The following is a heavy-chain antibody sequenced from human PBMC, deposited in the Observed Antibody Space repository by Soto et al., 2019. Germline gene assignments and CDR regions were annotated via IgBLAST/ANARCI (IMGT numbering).Heavy chain of an antibody. D-gene: IGHD3-22*01. Sequence: PGGSLRLSCAASGFTFSSYWMSWVRQAPGKGLEWVANIKQEGSEKYYVDSVKGRFTISRDNAENSLYLQMNSLKDEDTAVYYCARGYYYDSSGYYGLWGQGTLVTVSS. V-gene: IGHV3-7*05. CDR2: IKQEGSEK. CDR1: GFTFSSYW. CDR3: ARGYYYDSSGYYGL. J-gene: IGHJ4*02.